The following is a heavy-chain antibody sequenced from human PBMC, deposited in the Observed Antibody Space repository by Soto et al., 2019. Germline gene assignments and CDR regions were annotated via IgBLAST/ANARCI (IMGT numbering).Heavy chain of an antibody. D-gene: IGHD5-12*01. Sequence: SETLSLTCTVSGGSISSSSYYWGWIRQPPGKGLARIGSIYYSGGTYYNPSIKSRVTISVDTSKNQFSLKLSSVTAADTAVYYCARSRDGYKIDYWGQGTLVTVSS. V-gene: IGHV4-39*07. J-gene: IGHJ4*02. CDR1: GGSISSSSYY. CDR3: ARSRDGYKIDY. CDR2: IYYSGGT.